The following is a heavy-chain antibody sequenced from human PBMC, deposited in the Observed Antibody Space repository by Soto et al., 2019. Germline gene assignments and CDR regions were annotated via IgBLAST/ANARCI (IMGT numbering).Heavy chain of an antibody. V-gene: IGHV3-21*01. D-gene: IGHD1-26*01. CDR3: AHWVGATLGDDPFDI. CDR1: GFTFSIYS. CDR2: ISSSSSYI. J-gene: IGHJ3*02. Sequence: PGGSLRLSCAASGFTFSIYSMNWVRQAPGKGLEWVSSISSSSSYIYYADSVKGRFTISRDNAKNSLYLQMNSLRAEDTAVYCCAHWVGATLGDDPFDIWGQGTMVTVSS.